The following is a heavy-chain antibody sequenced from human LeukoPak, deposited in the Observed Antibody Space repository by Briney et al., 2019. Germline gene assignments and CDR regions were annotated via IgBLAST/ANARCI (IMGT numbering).Heavy chain of an antibody. CDR1: GFTFSNAW. CDR3: ARERPRHIVVVTAINYFDY. CDR2: IKSKTDGGTT. D-gene: IGHD2-21*02. V-gene: IGHV3-15*01. J-gene: IGHJ4*02. Sequence: GGSLRLSCAASGFTFSNAWMSWVRQAPGKGLEWVGRIKSKTDGGTTDYAAPVKGRFTISRDDSKNTLYLQMNSLKTEDTAVYYCARERPRHIVVVTAINYFDYWGQGTLVTVSS.